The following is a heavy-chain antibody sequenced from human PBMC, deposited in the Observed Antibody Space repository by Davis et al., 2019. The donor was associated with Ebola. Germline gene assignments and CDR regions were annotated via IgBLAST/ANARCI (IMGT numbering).Heavy chain of an antibody. CDR1: GGTFSSYA. D-gene: IGHD3-10*02. V-gene: IGHV1-8*02. Sequence: AASVKVSCKASGGTFSSYAISWVRQAPGQGLEWMGWISAYNGNTNYAQKFQGRVTMTRNTSISTAYMELSSLRSEDTAVYYCARMLWSGYYFDYWGQGTLVTVSS. CDR2: ISAYNGNT. CDR3: ARMLWSGYYFDY. J-gene: IGHJ4*02.